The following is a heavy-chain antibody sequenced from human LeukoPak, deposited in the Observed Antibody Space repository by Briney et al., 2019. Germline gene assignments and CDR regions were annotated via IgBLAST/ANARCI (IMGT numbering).Heavy chain of an antibody. Sequence: PGGSLRLSCAASGFTFTNYAMHWVRQAPGKGLEWLAVISYDGSNKYYADSVKGRFTISRDNSKNTLYLRMDSLSVEDTAVYYCAREEAAPFDYRGQGTLLTVSS. CDR3: AREEAAPFDY. CDR1: GFTFTNYA. CDR2: ISYDGSNK. D-gene: IGHD6-13*01. J-gene: IGHJ4*02. V-gene: IGHV3-30-3*01.